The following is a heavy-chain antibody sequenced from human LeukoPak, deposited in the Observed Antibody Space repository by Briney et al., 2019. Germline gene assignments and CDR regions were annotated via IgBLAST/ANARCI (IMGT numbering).Heavy chain of an antibody. CDR3: TTDGYNSPFDY. V-gene: IGHV3-15*01. Sequence: GGSLRLSCAASGFTFSTYSMNWVRQAPGKGLEWVGRIKSKTDGGTTDYAAPVKGRFTISRDDSKNTLYLQMNSLKTEDTAVYYCTTDGYNSPFDYWGQGTLVTVSS. J-gene: IGHJ4*02. D-gene: IGHD5-24*01. CDR1: GFTFSTYS. CDR2: IKSKTDGGTT.